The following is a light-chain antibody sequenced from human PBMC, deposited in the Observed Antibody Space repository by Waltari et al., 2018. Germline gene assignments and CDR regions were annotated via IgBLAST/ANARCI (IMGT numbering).Light chain of an antibody. J-gene: IGLJ3*02. CDR3: NSYAGSSSWV. Sequence: QSGLPQPPSVSGSPGQPLTPSCTVTSTHGGFYNSFPWYQQHPGKAPKLMIYDVSERPSGVSNRFSGSKSGNTASLTISGLQAEDEADYYCNSYAGSSSWVFGGGTKLTVL. V-gene: IGLV2-14*01. CDR2: DVS. CDR1: STHGGFYNS.